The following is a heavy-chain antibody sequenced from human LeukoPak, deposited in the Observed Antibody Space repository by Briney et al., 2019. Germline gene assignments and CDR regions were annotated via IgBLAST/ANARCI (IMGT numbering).Heavy chain of an antibody. J-gene: IGHJ5*02. V-gene: IGHV4-39*01. CDR3: ARHINGWFDP. CDR1: GGSISSSSYY. Sequence: SETLSLTCTVSGGSISSSSYYWSWIRQPPGKGLEWIGEINHSGSTNYNPSLKSRVTISVDTSKNQFSLKLSSVTAADTAVYYCARHINGWFDPWGQGTLVTVSS. CDR2: INHSGST.